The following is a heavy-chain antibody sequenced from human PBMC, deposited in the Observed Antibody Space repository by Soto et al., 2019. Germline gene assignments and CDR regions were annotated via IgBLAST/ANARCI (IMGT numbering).Heavy chain of an antibody. Sequence: PSESLSLICGVSGGSIDSTDYSLSWIRQPPGKGLEWIGYVSHRGTAYSIPSLKGRLTLSMDSSQTQFSLKLTSVTAADSAVYYCARIHWSQSSLDYWGRGILVTVSS. CDR2: VSHRGTA. V-gene: IGHV4-30-2*01. CDR3: ARIHWSQSSLDY. J-gene: IGHJ4*02. D-gene: IGHD6-19*01. CDR1: GGSIDSTDYS.